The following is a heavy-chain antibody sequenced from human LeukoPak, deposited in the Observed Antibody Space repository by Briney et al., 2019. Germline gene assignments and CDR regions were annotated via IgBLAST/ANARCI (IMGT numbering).Heavy chain of an antibody. D-gene: IGHD2-2*01. V-gene: IGHV4-34*01. CDR3: VRGRYCSSANCYDYFDT. J-gene: IGHJ5*02. CDR1: DGSFGGYH. CDR2: ITYGGST. Sequence: PSETLSLTCGVYDGSFGGYHWNWIRQPPGKRLEWIGEITYGGSTNYNPSLRSRVTMSVDTSKKQFSLQLTSVTAADTAVYYCVRGRYCSSANCYDYFDTWGPGTHVGVSS.